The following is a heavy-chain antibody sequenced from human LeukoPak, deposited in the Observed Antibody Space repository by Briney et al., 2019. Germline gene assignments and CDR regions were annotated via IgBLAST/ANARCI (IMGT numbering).Heavy chain of an antibody. CDR2: ISGSGGST. J-gene: IGHJ4*02. D-gene: IGHD3-22*01. CDR3: AKDWTCYYDSSPPGGLGY. Sequence: GGTLRLSCAASGFTFSSYGMSWVRQAPGKGLEWVSAISGSGGSTYYADSVKGRFTISRDNSKNTLYLQMNSLRAEDTAVYYCAKDWTCYYDSSPPGGLGYWGQGTLVTVSS. V-gene: IGHV3-23*01. CDR1: GFTFSSYG.